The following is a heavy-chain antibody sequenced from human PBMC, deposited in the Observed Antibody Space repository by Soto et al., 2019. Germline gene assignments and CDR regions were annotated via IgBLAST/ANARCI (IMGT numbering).Heavy chain of an antibody. D-gene: IGHD3-3*01. Sequence: QVQLVQSGAEVKKPGASVKVSCKASGYTFSSYGISWVRQAPGQGLEWMGWISAYNGNTNYAQKLQGRVTMTTDTSTSTAYMELRSLRSDDTAVYYCARAGPYRDFWSGYIWFDPWGQGTLVTVSS. V-gene: IGHV1-18*01. CDR1: GYTFSSYG. J-gene: IGHJ5*02. CDR3: ARAGPYRDFWSGYIWFDP. CDR2: ISAYNGNT.